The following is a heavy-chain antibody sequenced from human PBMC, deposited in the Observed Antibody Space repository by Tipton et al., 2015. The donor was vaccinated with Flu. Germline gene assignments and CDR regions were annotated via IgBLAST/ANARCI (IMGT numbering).Heavy chain of an antibody. J-gene: IGHJ2*01. CDR3: AKDPSTTVTAFWHFDA. D-gene: IGHD2-21*02. Sequence: SLRLSCAASGFSFQFSAMHWVRQAPGKGLEWVSAISWNGANILYADSVRGRFTISRDNTKNSLYLQMNSLRAEDTAFYYCAKDPSTTVTAFWHFDAWGRGTQVTVSS. V-gene: IGHV3-9*01. CDR2: ISWNGANI. CDR1: GFSFQFSA.